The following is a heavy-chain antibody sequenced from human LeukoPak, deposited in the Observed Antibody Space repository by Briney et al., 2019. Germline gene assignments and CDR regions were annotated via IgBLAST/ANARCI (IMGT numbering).Heavy chain of an antibody. Sequence: GRSLRLSCAASGFTFSDYYMSWIRQAPGKGLEWVSYISSSSGYTNYADSVKGRFTISRDNAKNSLYLQMNSLRAEDTAVYYCARVDEGRNGVTVSYWGQGTLVTVSS. CDR1: GFTFSDYY. CDR2: ISSSSGYT. J-gene: IGHJ4*02. V-gene: IGHV3-11*06. CDR3: ARVDEGRNGVTVSY. D-gene: IGHD2-8*01.